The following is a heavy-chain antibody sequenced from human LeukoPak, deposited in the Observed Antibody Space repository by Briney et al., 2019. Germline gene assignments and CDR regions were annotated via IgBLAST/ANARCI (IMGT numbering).Heavy chain of an antibody. CDR3: VSFYETY. Sequence: GGSLSLSCAASGNYWMHWVRQAPGKGLVWVSHINSDGSWTSYADSVKGRFTISKDNAKNTVYLQMNSLRAEDTAVYYCVSFYETYWGRGTLVTVSS. CDR1: GNYW. D-gene: IGHD2/OR15-2a*01. CDR2: INSDGSWT. J-gene: IGHJ4*02. V-gene: IGHV3-74*01.